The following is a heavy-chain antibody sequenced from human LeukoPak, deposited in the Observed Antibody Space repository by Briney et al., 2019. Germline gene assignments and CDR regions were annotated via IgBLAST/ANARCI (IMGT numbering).Heavy chain of an antibody. Sequence: SETLSLTCAVYGGSFSGYYWSWIRQPPGKGLEWIGEINHSGSTNYNPSLKSRVTISVDTSKNQFSLKLSSVTAADTAVYYCARGPKNRYDYVWGSHRYNRPFDYWGQGTRVTVSS. V-gene: IGHV4-34*01. D-gene: IGHD3-16*02. CDR1: GGSFSGYY. CDR3: ARGPKNRYDYVWGSHRYNRPFDY. CDR2: INHSGST. J-gene: IGHJ4*02.